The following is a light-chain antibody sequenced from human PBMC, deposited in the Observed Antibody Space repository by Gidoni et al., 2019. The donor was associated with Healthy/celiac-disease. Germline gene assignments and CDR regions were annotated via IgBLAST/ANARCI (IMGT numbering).Light chain of an antibody. V-gene: IGLV2-14*01. CDR3: SSYTSSSTWV. CDR2: DVS. CDR1: ISDVGGYNY. Sequence: QSALTQPASVSGSPGQSITISCTGTISDVGGYNYVSWYQQHPGKAPKLMIYDVSNRPSGVSNRFSGSKSGNTASLTISGRQAEDEADYYCSSYTSSSTWVFGGGTKLTVL. J-gene: IGLJ3*02.